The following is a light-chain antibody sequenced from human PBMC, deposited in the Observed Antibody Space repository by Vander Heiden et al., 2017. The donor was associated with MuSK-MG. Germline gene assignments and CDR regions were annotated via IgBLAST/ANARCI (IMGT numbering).Light chain of an antibody. V-gene: IGLV1-47*01. Sequence: QSVLTQSPSASGTPGQSVTISCSGSNSNIGKTYVYWYQQLPRTAPKLLIYRNDQRPSGVPDRFSGSKSGTSASLAISGLRSEDEADYYCATWDDSLSGPVFGGGTKLTGL. J-gene: IGLJ2*01. CDR3: ATWDDSLSGPV. CDR1: NSNIGKTY. CDR2: RND.